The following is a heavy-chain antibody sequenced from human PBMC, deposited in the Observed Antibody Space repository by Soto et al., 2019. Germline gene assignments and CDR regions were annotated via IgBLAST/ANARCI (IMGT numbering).Heavy chain of an antibody. CDR1: GYTFSSYA. J-gene: IGHJ4*02. CDR2: INAGNGYT. CDR3: ARGGDDCCTSSCYVVEY. V-gene: IGHV1-3*01. D-gene: IGHD3-3*01. Sequence: QVQFVQSGAEVKKPGASVMVSCKASGYTFSSYAMHWVRQDPGQRLEWMGWINAGNGYTKYSQKFQCRVTITRDTYASTVYMQLSSLTSEDTAVYYCARGGDDCCTSSCYVVEYWGQGTMVTVSS.